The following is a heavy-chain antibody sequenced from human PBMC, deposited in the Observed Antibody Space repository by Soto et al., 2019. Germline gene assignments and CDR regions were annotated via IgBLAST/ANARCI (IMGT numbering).Heavy chain of an antibody. J-gene: IGHJ5*02. CDR1: GYTFTSYA. V-gene: IGHV1-3*01. CDR3: ATFDYSNYGNCFDP. Sequence: QVQLVQSGAEVKKPGASVKVSCKASGYTFTSYAMHWVRQAPGQRLEWMGWINAGNGNTKYSQKFQGRVSITRDTSASTAYMELSSLRSEDTAVYYCATFDYSNYGNCFDPWGQGTLVTVSS. CDR2: INAGNGNT. D-gene: IGHD4-4*01.